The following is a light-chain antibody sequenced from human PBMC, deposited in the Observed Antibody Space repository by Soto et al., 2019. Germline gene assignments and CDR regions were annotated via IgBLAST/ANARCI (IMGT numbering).Light chain of an antibody. V-gene: IGLV2-23*03. Sequence: QSALPQPASVSGSPGQSITISCTGTSSDVGSYNLVSWYQQHPGKAPKLMIYEGSKRPSGVSNRFSGSKSGNTASLTISGLQAEDEADYYCCSYAGSSTFSHVFGTGTQLTVL. CDR3: CSYAGSSTFSHV. CDR1: SSDVGSYNL. J-gene: IGLJ6*01. CDR2: EGS.